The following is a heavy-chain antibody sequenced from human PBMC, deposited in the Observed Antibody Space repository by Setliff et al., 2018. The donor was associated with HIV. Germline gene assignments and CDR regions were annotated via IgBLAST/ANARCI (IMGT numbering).Heavy chain of an antibody. D-gene: IGHD1-26*01. CDR1: GGSFSGNH. CDR2: VLYNGGT. J-gene: IGHJ5*02. CDR3: AGRAGVEHLTDGP. Sequence: ETLSLTCTIYGGSFSGNHWSWIRQSPGNGLEWIGEVLYNGGTRYNPSLENRVSMSVDTSKNQFSLKLLSVTAADTAVYYCAGRAGVEHLTDGPWSRGTLVTVS. V-gene: IGHV4-34*12.